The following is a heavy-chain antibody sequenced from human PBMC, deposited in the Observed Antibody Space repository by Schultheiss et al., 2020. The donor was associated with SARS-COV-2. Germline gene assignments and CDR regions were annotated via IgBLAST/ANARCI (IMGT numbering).Heavy chain of an antibody. CDR2: IYYSGST. Sequence: SQTLSLTCTVSGGSISSGDYYWSWIRQPPGKGLEWIGYIYYSGSTNYNPFLKSRVTISVDTSKNQFSLKLSSVTAADTAVYYCARTDILTGYPNYFDYWGQGTLVTVSS. CDR1: GGSISSGDYY. CDR3: ARTDILTGYPNYFDY. J-gene: IGHJ4*02. V-gene: IGHV4-61*08. D-gene: IGHD3-9*01.